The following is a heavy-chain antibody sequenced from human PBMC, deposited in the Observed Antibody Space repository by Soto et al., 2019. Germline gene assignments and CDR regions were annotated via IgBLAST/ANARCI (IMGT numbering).Heavy chain of an antibody. Sequence: GGSLRLSCAASGFTCDDYAMHWVRQAPGKGLEWVSGISWNSGSIGYADSVKGRFTISRDNSKNTLYLQMNSLRAEDTAVYYCARDRGDAFDIWGQGTMVTVSS. J-gene: IGHJ3*02. CDR2: ISWNSGSI. CDR1: GFTCDDYA. CDR3: ARDRGDAFDI. V-gene: IGHV3-9*01.